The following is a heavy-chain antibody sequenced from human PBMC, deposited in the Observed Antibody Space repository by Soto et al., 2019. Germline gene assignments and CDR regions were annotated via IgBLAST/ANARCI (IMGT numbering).Heavy chain of an antibody. Sequence: QVPLVQSGAEVKKPGASVKVSCKASGYTFTSYGISWVRQAPGQGLEWMGWISAYNGNTIYAQKLQGRVTMTTDTSTSTAYMELRSLRSDDTAVYYCARDVVVPALYYYGMDVWGQGTTVTVSS. CDR1: GYTFTSYG. D-gene: IGHD2-2*01. CDR2: ISAYNGNT. V-gene: IGHV1-18*04. CDR3: ARDVVVPALYYYGMDV. J-gene: IGHJ6*02.